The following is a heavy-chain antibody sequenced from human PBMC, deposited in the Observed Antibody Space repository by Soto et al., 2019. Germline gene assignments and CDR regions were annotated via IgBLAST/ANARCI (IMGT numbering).Heavy chain of an antibody. CDR1: GGTFSRYT. V-gene: IGHV1-69*01. CDR3: ARDGTLYDSSAYYYHY. J-gene: IGHJ4*02. Sequence: QVQLVQSGAEVKKPGSSVKVSCKASGGTFSRYTITWVRQAPGQGLEWMGGITPMFGTPNYAQKFQGRVTITADESTSTAYMELSSLRSEDTAMYYCARDGTLYDSSAYYYHYWGQGTLVTVSS. D-gene: IGHD3-22*01. CDR2: ITPMFGTP.